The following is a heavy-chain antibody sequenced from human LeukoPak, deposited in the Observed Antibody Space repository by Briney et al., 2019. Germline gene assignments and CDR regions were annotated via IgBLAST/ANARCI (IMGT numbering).Heavy chain of an antibody. CDR1: GGSFSGYY. CDR2: INHSGST. D-gene: IGHD1-26*01. CDR3: ARDSGDGFDY. Sequence: PSETLSLTCAVYGGSFSGYYWSWIRQPPGKGLEWIGEINHSGSTNYNPSLKSRVTISVDMSKNQFSLKLSSVTAADTAVYYCARDSGDGFDYWGQGTLVTVSS. J-gene: IGHJ4*02. V-gene: IGHV4-34*01.